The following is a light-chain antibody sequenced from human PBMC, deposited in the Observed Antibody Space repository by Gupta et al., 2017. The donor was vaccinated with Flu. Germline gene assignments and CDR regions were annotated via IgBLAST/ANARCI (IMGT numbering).Light chain of an antibody. CDR1: QSLSTSY. V-gene: IGKV3-20*01. CDR2: STS. CDR3: QHYGSSPPFS. J-gene: IGKJ2*03. Sequence: IVLSQSSGTLSLSPGERATLSCWASQSLSTSYLAWYQHKPGQAPRLLIHSTSTRATGTPDRFSGSGSGTDFTLTISRLEPEDFAVYYCQHYGSSPPFSFGQGTKLEIK.